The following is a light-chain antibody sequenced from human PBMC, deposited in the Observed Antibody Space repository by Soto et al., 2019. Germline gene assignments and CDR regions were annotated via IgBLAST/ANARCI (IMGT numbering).Light chain of an antibody. J-gene: IGKJ4*01. CDR1: QVISNS. CDR3: QRYNEAPLT. V-gene: IGKV1-27*01. CDR2: AAS. Sequence: DIQMTQSPSSLSASIGDRVTITCRASQVISNSLAWYQQKPGKVPKLLIYAASTLQSGVPSRFSGSGSGTDFTLTSSSLQPEDVATYYCQRYNEAPLTFGGGTKVEIK.